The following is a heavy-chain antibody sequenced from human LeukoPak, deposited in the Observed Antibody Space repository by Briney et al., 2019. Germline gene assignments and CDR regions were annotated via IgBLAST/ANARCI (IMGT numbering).Heavy chain of an antibody. V-gene: IGHV1-69*05. J-gene: IGHJ5*02. D-gene: IGHD1-7*01. CDR1: GDTFRSYA. CDR2: IIPICGTT. CDR3: ARLRAGTTGWWFDP. Sequence: SLKVSCKPSGDTFRSYAISWVRQAPGERLGWMAGIIPICGTTNYAQNFQGRVTITTDESTSTAYMELSSLRSEDTAVYYCARLRAGTTGWWFDPWGQGTLVTVSS.